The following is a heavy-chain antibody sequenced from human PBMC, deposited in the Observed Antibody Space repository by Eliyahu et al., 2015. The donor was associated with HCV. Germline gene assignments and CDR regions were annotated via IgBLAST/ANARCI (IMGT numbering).Heavy chain of an antibody. CDR3: ASLPTRDVYNFG. V-gene: IGHV3-69-1*01. D-gene: IGHD5-24*01. Sequence: EVQLVESGGALVQPGGSLRLSCAASRFTFSTNTMTWVRQPPGKGLEWVSTACCTGNPYSTAPVKGRFTISRDDAKNSLYLQMNSLRAEDTAMYYCASLPTRDVYNFGWGQGTLVTVSS. CDR1: RFTFSTNT. J-gene: IGHJ4*02. CDR2: ACCTGNP.